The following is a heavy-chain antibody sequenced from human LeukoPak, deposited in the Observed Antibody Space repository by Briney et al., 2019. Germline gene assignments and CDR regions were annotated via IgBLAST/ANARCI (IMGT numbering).Heavy chain of an antibody. Sequence: GGSLRLSCAASGFTFSSYAMHWVRQAPGKGLEWVAVISYDGSNKYYADSVKGRFTISRDNSKNTVYLQMNSLRDEDTAVYYCAKVPSRPYYFEYWGQGTLVTVSS. CDR1: GFTFSSYA. D-gene: IGHD6-6*01. CDR3: AKVPSRPYYFEY. V-gene: IGHV3-30-3*01. J-gene: IGHJ4*02. CDR2: ISYDGSNK.